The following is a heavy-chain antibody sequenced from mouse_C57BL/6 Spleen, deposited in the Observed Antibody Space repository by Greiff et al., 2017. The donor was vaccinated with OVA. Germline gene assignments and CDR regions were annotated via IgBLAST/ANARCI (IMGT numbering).Heavy chain of an antibody. CDR1: GYTFTSYW. V-gene: IGHV1-53*01. CDR3: ARGDYGIDEDWFAY. J-gene: IGHJ3*01. Sequence: VQLQQPGTVLVKPGASVKLSCKASGYTFTSYWMHWVKQRPGPGLEWIGNIHPSNGGTNSNEKFKSKATLTVDKSSSTAYMQLSSLTSEDSAFDYCARGDYGIDEDWFAYWGQGTLVTVSA. D-gene: IGHD2-1*01. CDR2: IHPSNGGT.